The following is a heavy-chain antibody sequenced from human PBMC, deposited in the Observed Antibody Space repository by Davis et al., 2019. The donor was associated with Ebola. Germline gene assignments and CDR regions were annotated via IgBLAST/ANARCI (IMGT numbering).Heavy chain of an antibody. D-gene: IGHD3-3*01. CDR1: GGSVSSGNFY. V-gene: IGHV4-61*01. CDR3: ARVRGDFWSGYAAYHYYGMDV. Sequence: MPSETLSLTCPVSGGSVSSGNFYWSWIRQPPGKGLEWIGYIYYSGSTNYNPSLKSRVTISVDTSKNQFSLKLSSVTAADTAVYYCARVRGDFWSGYAAYHYYGMDVWGKGTTVTASS. J-gene: IGHJ6*04. CDR2: IYYSGST.